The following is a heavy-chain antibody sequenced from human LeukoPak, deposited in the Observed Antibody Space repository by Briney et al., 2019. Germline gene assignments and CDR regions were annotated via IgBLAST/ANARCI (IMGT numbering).Heavy chain of an antibody. CDR1: GYTFTGYY. V-gene: IGHV1-2*02. D-gene: IGHD6-19*01. CDR2: INPNSGGT. CDR3: ATQATTGWHFS. J-gene: IGHJ5*02. Sequence: GASVKVSCKASGYTFTGYYMHWVRQAHGQGPEWMGWINPNSGGTNYAQKFQGRVTMTRDTPLSTAYMELSRLRSDDTAVYYCATQATTGWHFSWGQGTLVTVSS.